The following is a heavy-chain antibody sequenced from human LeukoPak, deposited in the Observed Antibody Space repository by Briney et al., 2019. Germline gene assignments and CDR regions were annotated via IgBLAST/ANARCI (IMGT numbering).Heavy chain of an antibody. CDR1: GYTFTGYY. J-gene: IGHJ4*02. Sequence: EASVKVSCKASGYTFTGYYMHWVRQAPGQGLEWMGWINTNTGNPTYAQGFTGRFVFSLDTSVSTAYLQISSLKAEDTAVYYCVRDGYNYISSGPPGGSLDYWGQGTLVTVSS. CDR2: INTNTGNP. V-gene: IGHV7-4-1*02. D-gene: IGHD5-24*01. CDR3: VRDGYNYISSGPPGGSLDY.